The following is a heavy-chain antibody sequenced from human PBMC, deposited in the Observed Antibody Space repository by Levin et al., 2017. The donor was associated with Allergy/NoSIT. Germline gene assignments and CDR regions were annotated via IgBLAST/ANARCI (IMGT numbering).Heavy chain of an antibody. Sequence: LRLSCTVSGDSISRGSYYWTWIRQLPGKGLEWIGFIPHSGSASYNPSLRSRLTLSLDTSKNQFSLKLASVTVADTAAYYCARDECAWFGECYGPDVWGQGTTVIVSS. V-gene: IGHV4-31*03. J-gene: IGHJ6*02. CDR1: GDSISRGSYY. D-gene: IGHD3-10*01. CDR2: IPHSGSA. CDR3: ARDECAWFGECYGPDV.